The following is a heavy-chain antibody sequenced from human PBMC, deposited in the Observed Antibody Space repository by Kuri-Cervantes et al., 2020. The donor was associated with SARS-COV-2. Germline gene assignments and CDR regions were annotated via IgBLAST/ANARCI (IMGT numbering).Heavy chain of an antibody. CDR3: ARLSITIFGVVISYYYYYMDV. Sequence: SETLSLTCAVYGGSFSGYYWSWIRQPPGKGLEWIGEINHSGSTNYNPSLKSRVTISVDTSKNQFSLKLSSVTAADTAVYYCARLSITIFGVVISYYYYYMDVWGKGTTVTVSS. V-gene: IGHV4-34*01. CDR2: INHSGST. CDR1: GGSFSGYY. D-gene: IGHD3-3*01. J-gene: IGHJ6*03.